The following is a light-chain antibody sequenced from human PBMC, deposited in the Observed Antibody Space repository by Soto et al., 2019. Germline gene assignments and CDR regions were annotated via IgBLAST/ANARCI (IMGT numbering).Light chain of an antibody. V-gene: IGKV3-20*01. J-gene: IGKJ3*01. CDR3: QQYGSSYT. Sequence: EIVLTQSPGTLSLSPGERATLSCRASQSVNNNYLAWYQKQPGQPPRLLIYGSSSRASGIPDRFSGGGARTYFTLTISILEHEYFAVYCCQQYGSSYTFGPGTKVDIK. CDR2: GSS. CDR1: QSVNNNY.